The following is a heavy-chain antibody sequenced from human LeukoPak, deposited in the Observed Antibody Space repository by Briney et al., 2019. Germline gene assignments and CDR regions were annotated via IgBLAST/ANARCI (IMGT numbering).Heavy chain of an antibody. Sequence: SETLSLTCTVSGGSISIYYWSWIRQPAGKGLERIGRIYNSGSTNYNPSLKSRVTMSVDTSKNQFSLKLSSVTAADTAVYYCARGAYYDILTGYYTGSFDIWGQGTMVTVSS. CDR1: GGSISIYY. CDR2: IYNSGST. CDR3: ARGAYYDILTGYYTGSFDI. J-gene: IGHJ3*02. D-gene: IGHD3-9*01. V-gene: IGHV4-4*07.